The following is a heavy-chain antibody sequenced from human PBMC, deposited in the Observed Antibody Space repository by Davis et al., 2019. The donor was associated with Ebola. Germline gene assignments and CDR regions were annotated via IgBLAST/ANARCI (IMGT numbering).Heavy chain of an antibody. CDR1: GFSFSSYA. Sequence: GESLKISCAASGFSFSSYAMSWVRQAPGKGLEWVSGTSGGGGNTYYADSVKGRFTISRDNSKNTLYLQMNNLRAEDTAVYYCARVRNGDYHYWGQGTLVTVSS. CDR2: TSGGGGNT. J-gene: IGHJ4*02. V-gene: IGHV3-23*01. D-gene: IGHD4-17*01. CDR3: ARVRNGDYHY.